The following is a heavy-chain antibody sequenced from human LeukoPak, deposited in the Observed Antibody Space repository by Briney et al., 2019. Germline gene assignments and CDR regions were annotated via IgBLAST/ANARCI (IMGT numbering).Heavy chain of an antibody. D-gene: IGHD4-23*01. V-gene: IGHV3-30-3*01. CDR2: ISYDGSNK. CDR3: GRWYGHFDY. Sequence: GGSLRLSCAASGFTFSSYAMHWVRQAPGKGLEWVAVISYDGSNKYYADSVKGRFTISRDNSKNTLYLQMNSLRAEDTAVYYCGRWYGHFDYWGQGTLVTVSS. J-gene: IGHJ4*02. CDR1: GFTFSSYA.